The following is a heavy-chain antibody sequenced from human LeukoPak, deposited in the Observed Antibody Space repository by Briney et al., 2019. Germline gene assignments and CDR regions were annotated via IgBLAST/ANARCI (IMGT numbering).Heavy chain of an antibody. Sequence: PSETLSLTCAVYGGSFSGYYWSWIRQPPGKGLEWIGEINHSGSTNYNPSLKSRVTISVDTSKNQFSLKLSSVTAADTAVYYCAREYSSSVAQHWGQGTLVTVSS. CDR3: AREYSSSVAQH. CDR2: INHSGST. J-gene: IGHJ1*01. D-gene: IGHD6-6*01. CDR1: GGSFSGYY. V-gene: IGHV4-34*01.